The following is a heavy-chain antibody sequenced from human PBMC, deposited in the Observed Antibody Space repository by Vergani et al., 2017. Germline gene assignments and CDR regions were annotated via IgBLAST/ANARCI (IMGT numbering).Heavy chain of an antibody. J-gene: IGHJ4*02. V-gene: IGHV1-69*01. CDR2: IIPIFGTA. Sequence: QVQLVQSGAEVKKPGSSVKVSCKASGGTFSSYAISWVRQAPGQGLEWMGGIIPIFGTANYAQKFQGRVTMTADESTSTGYMELSRLRSEDTAVYYCAGGGGRVGYCSGGSCPFDYWGQGTLVTVSS. D-gene: IGHD2-15*01. CDR1: GGTFSSYA. CDR3: AGGGGRVGYCSGGSCPFDY.